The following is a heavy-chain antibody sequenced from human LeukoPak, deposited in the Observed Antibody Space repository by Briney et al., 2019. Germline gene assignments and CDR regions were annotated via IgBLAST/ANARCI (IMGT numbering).Heavy chain of an antibody. CDR1: GFTFSSYW. J-gene: IGHJ5*02. V-gene: IGHV3-7*01. CDR3: ARDPAAAGSVWLDP. D-gene: IGHD6-13*01. Sequence: GGSLRLSCAASGFTFSSYWMSWVRQAPGKGLEWVANIKQDGSEKYYVDSVKGRFTISRDNAKNSLYLQMNSLRAEDTAVYYCARDPAAAGSVWLDPWGQGILVTVSS. CDR2: IKQDGSEK.